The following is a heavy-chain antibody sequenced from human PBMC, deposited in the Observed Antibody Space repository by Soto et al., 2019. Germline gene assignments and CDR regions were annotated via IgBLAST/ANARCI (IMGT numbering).Heavy chain of an antibody. CDR1: GFSLTTDRVG. CDR2: IYWDDSK. J-gene: IGHJ4*02. Sequence: QITLKESGLTLVKPTQTLTLTCTFSGFSLTTDRVGVGWIRQPPGEALEWLAVIYWDDSKTYRPSLESRLTITKDTSKNQVALTMTIMDSLDTATYYCAHAYGGRSLYWGQGTLVTVSS. CDR3: AHAYGGRSLY. V-gene: IGHV2-5*02. D-gene: IGHD1-26*01.